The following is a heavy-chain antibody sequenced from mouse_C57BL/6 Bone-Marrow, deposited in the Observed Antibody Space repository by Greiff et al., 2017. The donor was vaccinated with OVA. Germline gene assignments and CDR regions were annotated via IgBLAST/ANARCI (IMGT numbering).Heavy chain of an antibody. J-gene: IGHJ2*01. CDR3: ARESALYMRVRRGYYFDY. Sequence: EVQVVESEGGLVQPGSSMKLSCTASGFTFSDYYMAWVRQVPEKGLEWVANISYDGSSIYYLDSLKSRFIISSANAKNILFLQMSSLKSEDTATYHRARESALYMRVRRGYYFDYWGQGTTLTVSS. V-gene: IGHV5-16*01. CDR1: GFTFSDYY. CDR2: ISYDGSSI. D-gene: IGHD2-14*01.